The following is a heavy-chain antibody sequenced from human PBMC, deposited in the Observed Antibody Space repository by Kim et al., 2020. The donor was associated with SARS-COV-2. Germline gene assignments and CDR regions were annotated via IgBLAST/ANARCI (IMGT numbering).Heavy chain of an antibody. J-gene: IGHJ4*02. CDR3: ATLGYCSSTSCSDINY. D-gene: IGHD2-2*01. CDR1: GYTFTGYY. V-gene: IGHV1-2*02. Sequence: ASVKVSCKASGYTFTGYYMHWVRQAPGQGLEWMGWINPNSGGTNYAQKFQGRVTMTRDTSNSTAYMELSRLRSDDTAVYYCATLGYCSSTSCSDINYWGQGTLVTVSS. CDR2: INPNSGGT.